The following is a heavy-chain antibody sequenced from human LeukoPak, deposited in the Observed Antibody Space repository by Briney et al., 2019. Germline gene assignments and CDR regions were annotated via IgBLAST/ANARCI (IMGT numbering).Heavy chain of an antibody. CDR1: GFTFDDYG. V-gene: IGHV3-20*04. CDR2: INWNGGST. D-gene: IGHD5-18*01. J-gene: IGHJ6*03. CDR3: ARGYSNYYYYYMDV. Sequence: AGSLRLSCAASGFTFDDYGMSWVRHAPGKGKEWVSGINWNGGSTGYADSVKGRFTISRDNAKNSLYLQMNSLRAEDTALYYCARGYSNYYYYYMDVWGKGTTVTVSS.